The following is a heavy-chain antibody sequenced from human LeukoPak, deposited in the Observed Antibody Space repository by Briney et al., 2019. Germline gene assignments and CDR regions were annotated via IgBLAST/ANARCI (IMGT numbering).Heavy chain of an antibody. Sequence: SETLSLTCTVSGGSISSSSYYWGWIRQPPGKGLEWIGSIYYSGSTNYNPSLKSRVTMSVDTSKKQFSLKLSSVTAADTAVYYCATRFYDFQYYYYYMDVWGKGTTVTISS. V-gene: IGHV4-39*01. CDR1: GGSISSSSYY. J-gene: IGHJ6*03. D-gene: IGHD3-3*01. CDR2: IYYSGST. CDR3: ATRFYDFQYYYYYMDV.